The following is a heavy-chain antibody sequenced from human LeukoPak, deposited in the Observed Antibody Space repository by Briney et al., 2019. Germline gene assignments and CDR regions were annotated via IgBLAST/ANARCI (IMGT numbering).Heavy chain of an antibody. Sequence: SETLSLTCTVSGGSISGYYWSWIRQPPGKGLEGIGYIIYSGTTNYNPSLQSRVTISVDTSKNQFSLKLSSVTAADTAVYYCARDMTSGWYYTWGQGTLVTVSS. J-gene: IGHJ5*02. CDR1: GGSISGYY. D-gene: IGHD6-19*01. V-gene: IGHV4-59*01. CDR3: ARDMTSGWYYT. CDR2: IIYSGTT.